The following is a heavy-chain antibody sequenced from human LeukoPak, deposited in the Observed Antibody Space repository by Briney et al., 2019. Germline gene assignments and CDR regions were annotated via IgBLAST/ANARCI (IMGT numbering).Heavy chain of an antibody. Sequence: PSETLSLTCAVYGGSFSGYYWSWIRQPPGKGLEWIGEINHSGSTNYIPSLKSRVTISVDTSKNQFSLKLSSVTAADTAVYYCARGTTTIRYYYGSGSYNFDYWGQGTLVTVSS. CDR2: INHSGST. D-gene: IGHD3-10*01. J-gene: IGHJ4*02. CDR3: ARGTTTIRYYYGSGSYNFDY. V-gene: IGHV4-34*01. CDR1: GGSFSGYY.